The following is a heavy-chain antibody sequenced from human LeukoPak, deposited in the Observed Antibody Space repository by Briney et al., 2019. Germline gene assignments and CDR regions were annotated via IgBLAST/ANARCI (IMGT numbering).Heavy chain of an antibody. J-gene: IGHJ4*02. D-gene: IGHD1-26*01. CDR3: ARDGPYSGSYFADFDY. CDR1: GFTFSSYS. V-gene: IGHV3-48*02. Sequence: GGSLRLSCVASGFTFSSYSMSWVRQAPGRGLEWVSYISSSSSTIYYADSVKGRFSVSRDNAKNSLYLQLNSLRDEDTAVYYCARDGPYSGSYFADFDYWGQGTLVTVSS. CDR2: ISSSSSTI.